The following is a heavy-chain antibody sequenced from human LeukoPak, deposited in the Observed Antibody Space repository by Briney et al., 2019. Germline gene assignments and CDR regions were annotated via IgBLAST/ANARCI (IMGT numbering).Heavy chain of an antibody. CDR2: ISYDGSNK. CDR3: ARDQDIVVVPAAMGYYFDY. D-gene: IGHD2-2*01. J-gene: IGHJ4*02. CDR1: GFTFSSYA. Sequence: TGGSLRLSCAASGFTFSSYAMHWVRQAPGKGLEWVAVISYDGSNKYYADSVKGRFTISRDNSKNTLYLQMNSLRAEDTAVYYCARDQDIVVVPAAMGYYFDYWGQGTLVTVSS. V-gene: IGHV3-30-3*01.